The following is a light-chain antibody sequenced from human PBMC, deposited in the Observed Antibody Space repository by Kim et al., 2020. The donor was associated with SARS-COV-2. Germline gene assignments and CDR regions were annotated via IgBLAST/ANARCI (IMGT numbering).Light chain of an antibody. V-gene: IGKV1D-16*01. Sequence: DIQMTQCPSSLSASVGDTVTITCRASQGISTSLAWYQQKPQKAPKSLVYGASSLQSGVPSRFSGSGSGTDFTLTISSLQPEDFATYYCQQYITYPRTFGQGTKVDIK. CDR3: QQYITYPRT. CDR1: QGISTS. CDR2: GAS. J-gene: IGKJ1*01.